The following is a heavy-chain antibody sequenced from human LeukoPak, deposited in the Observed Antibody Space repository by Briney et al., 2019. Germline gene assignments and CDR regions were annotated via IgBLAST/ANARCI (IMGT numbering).Heavy chain of an antibody. CDR1: AGSISNYF. J-gene: IGHJ6*02. V-gene: IGHV4-4*07. CDR2: IYTSGST. D-gene: IGHD3-9*01. CDR3: AREFAGYYDILTGYYSGYGMDV. Sequence: PSETLSLTCTVSAGSISNYFWSWIRQPAGKGLEWIGRIYTSGSTNYNPSLKSRVTMSVDTSKNQFSLKLSSVTAADTAVYYCAREFAGYYDILTGYYSGYGMDVWGQGTTVTVSS.